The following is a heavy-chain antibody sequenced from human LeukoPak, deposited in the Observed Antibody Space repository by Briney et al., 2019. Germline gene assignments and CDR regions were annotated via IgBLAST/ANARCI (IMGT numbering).Heavy chain of an antibody. J-gene: IGHJ6*03. CDR3: ASHPGYCSSTSCYLYYYYYMDV. D-gene: IGHD2-2*01. CDR1: GFTFSSYS. Sequence: GGSLRLSCAASGFTFSSYSMNWVRQAPGKGLEWVSSISSSSSYIYYADSVKGRFTISRDNAKNSLYLQMNSLRAEDTAVYYCASHPGYCSSTSCYLYYYYYMDVWGKGTTVTVSS. V-gene: IGHV3-21*01. CDR2: ISSSSSYI.